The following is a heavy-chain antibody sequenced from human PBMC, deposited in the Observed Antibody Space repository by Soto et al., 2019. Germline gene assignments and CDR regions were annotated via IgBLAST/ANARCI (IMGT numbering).Heavy chain of an antibody. Sequence: PGESLKISCKGSGYSFTSYWIGWVRQMPGKGLEWMGIIYPGDSDTRYSPSFQGQVTISADKSISTAYLQWSSLKASDTAMYYCARRGIAAPGTVHYYYGMDVWGQGTTVTVSS. CDR3: ARRGIAAPGTVHYYYGMDV. J-gene: IGHJ6*02. CDR1: GYSFTSYW. CDR2: IYPGDSDT. D-gene: IGHD6-13*01. V-gene: IGHV5-51*01.